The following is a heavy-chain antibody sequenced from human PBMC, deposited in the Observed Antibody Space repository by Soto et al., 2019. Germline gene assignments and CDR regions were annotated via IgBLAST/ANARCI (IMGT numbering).Heavy chain of an antibody. Sequence: QAQLVESGGGVVQPGTSLRLSFTASGFTFSSYAMHWVRQAPGKGLEWVAVISFDENTIYYVDSVKGRFTISRDNSQNTLFLQMNILRTEDTAVYYCAKGKQFSHFHGVNVWGQGTTVIVSS. CDR2: ISFDENTI. V-gene: IGHV3-30*18. CDR3: AKGKQFSHFHGVNV. J-gene: IGHJ6*02. CDR1: GFTFSSYA.